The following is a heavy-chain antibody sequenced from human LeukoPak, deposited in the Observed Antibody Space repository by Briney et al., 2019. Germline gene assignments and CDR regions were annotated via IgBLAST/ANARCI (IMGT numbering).Heavy chain of an antibody. CDR1: GFTFDDYA. D-gene: IGHD3-9*01. CDR3: AKDMRLRYFYWLDYDYNYGMDV. V-gene: IGHV3-43*02. J-gene: IGHJ6*02. CDR2: ISGDGGST. Sequence: GGSLRLSCAASGFTFDDYAMHWVRHAPGKGLEWVSLISGDGGSTYYAHSVKGRFTISRDNSKNSLYLQMNSLRTEDTALYYCAKDMRLRYFYWLDYDYNYGMDVWGQGTTVTVSS.